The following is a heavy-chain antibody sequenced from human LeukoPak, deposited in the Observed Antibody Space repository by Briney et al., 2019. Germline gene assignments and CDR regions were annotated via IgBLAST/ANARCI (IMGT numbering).Heavy chain of an antibody. Sequence: EASVKVSCKASGFTFTSSAMQWVRQARGQRLEWIGWIVVGSGNTNYAQKFQERVTITRDMSTSTAYMELSSLRSEDTAVYYCAADRGYDFWSGYHIFGYWGQGTLVTVSS. CDR2: IVVGSGNT. J-gene: IGHJ4*02. V-gene: IGHV1-58*02. D-gene: IGHD3-3*01. CDR1: GFTFTSSA. CDR3: AADRGYDFWSGYHIFGY.